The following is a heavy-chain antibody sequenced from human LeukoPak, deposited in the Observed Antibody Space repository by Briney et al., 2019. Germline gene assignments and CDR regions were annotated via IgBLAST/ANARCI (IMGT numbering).Heavy chain of an antibody. CDR2: IYDSGST. V-gene: IGHV4-39*01. CDR1: GGSITSRNYY. D-gene: IGHD3-22*01. Sequence: PSETLSLTCTVSGGSITSRNYYWGWNRQPRGKGLEWIGTIYDSGSTYYNPSLKSRVTISVDTSKNQFPLKLNSVTAADTAVYYCARLDYYDSSGLIDYWGQGTLVIVSS. J-gene: IGHJ4*02. CDR3: ARLDYYDSSGLIDY.